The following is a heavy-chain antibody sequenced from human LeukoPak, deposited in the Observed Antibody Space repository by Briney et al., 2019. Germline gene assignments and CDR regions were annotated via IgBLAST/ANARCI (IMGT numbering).Heavy chain of an antibody. J-gene: IGHJ4*02. CDR1: GFTVSSNY. CDR2: IYSGGST. V-gene: IGHV3-53*01. D-gene: IGHD4-23*01. Sequence: GGSLRLSCAASGFTVSSNYMSWVRQAPGKGLECVSVIYSGGSTYYADSVKGRFTISRDNSKNTLYLQMNSLRAEDTAAYYCARGNSQYYFDYWGQGTLVTVSS. CDR3: ARGNSQYYFDY.